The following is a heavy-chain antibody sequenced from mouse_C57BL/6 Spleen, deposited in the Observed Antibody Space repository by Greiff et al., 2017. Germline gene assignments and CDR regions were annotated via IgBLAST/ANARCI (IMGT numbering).Heavy chain of an antibody. J-gene: IGHJ1*03. Sequence: VQLQQPGAELVKPGASVKLSCKASGYTFTSYWMHWVKQRPGQGLEWIGMIHPNSGSTNYNEKFKSKATLAVDKSSSTAYMPLSSLTSEDSAVXYCARYGSSYGYFDVWGTGATVTVSS. CDR3: ARYGSSYGYFDV. D-gene: IGHD1-1*01. CDR1: GYTFTSYW. CDR2: IHPNSGST. V-gene: IGHV1-64*01.